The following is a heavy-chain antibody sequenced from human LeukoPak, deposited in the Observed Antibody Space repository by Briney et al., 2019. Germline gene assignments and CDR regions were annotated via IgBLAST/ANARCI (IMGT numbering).Heavy chain of an antibody. CDR1: GYTFTSYG. Sequence: ASVKVSCKASGYTFTSYGISWVRQAPGQGLEWMGWISAYNDNTNYAQKLQGRVTMTTDTSTSTAYMELRSLRSDDTAVYYCARAVYGFGSGWYYFDYWGQGTLVTVSS. V-gene: IGHV1-18*01. D-gene: IGHD6-19*01. CDR3: ARAVYGFGSGWYYFDY. J-gene: IGHJ4*02. CDR2: ISAYNDNT.